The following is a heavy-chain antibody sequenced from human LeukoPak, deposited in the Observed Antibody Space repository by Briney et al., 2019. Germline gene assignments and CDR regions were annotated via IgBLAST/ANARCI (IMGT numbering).Heavy chain of an antibody. CDR1: GGSMVTYH. CDR2: INNIETT. J-gene: IGHJ5*02. V-gene: IGHV4-59*01. CDR3: ARGLDGYRFDP. Sequence: PSETLSLTCTVSGGSMVTYHWTWIRQSPGKEPEYIGYINNIETTYNNPSLMGRVTVSVDMSSRQFSLKLMSVTAADTAVYYCARGLDGYRFDPWGQGIMVTVSS. D-gene: IGHD5-18*01.